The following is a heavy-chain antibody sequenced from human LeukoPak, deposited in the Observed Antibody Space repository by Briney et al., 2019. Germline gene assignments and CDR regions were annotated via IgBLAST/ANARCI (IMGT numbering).Heavy chain of an antibody. J-gene: IGHJ4*02. V-gene: IGHV1-2*02. CDR2: INPNSGDT. Sequence: ASVKVSCKASGYTFTGYYIHWVRQAPGQGLEWMGWINPNSGDTNYAQKFQGRVTLTRDTSISTAYMELSGLRSDDTAVYYCARAGIYGDSDTFDYWGQGTLVTVSS. D-gene: IGHD4-17*01. CDR3: ARAGIYGDSDTFDY. CDR1: GYTFTGYY.